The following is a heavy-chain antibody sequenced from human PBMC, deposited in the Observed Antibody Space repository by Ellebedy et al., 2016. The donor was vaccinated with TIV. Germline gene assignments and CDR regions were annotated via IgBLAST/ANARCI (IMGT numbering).Heavy chain of an antibody. CDR1: GFTFNSYG. CDR2: ISYDGSNK. D-gene: IGHD3-16*02. J-gene: IGHJ4*02. V-gene: IGHV3-30*18. Sequence: GGSLRLSCAASGFTFNSYGMHWVRQAPGKGLEWVAVISYDGSNKYYADSVKGRFTISRDFSKNTLYLQMNSLRAEDTAVYYCAKDGGSGVWGSYRYYDYWGQGTLVTVSS. CDR3: AKDGGSGVWGSYRYYDY.